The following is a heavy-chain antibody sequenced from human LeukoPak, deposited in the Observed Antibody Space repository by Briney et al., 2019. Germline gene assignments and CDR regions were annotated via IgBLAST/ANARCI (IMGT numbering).Heavy chain of an antibody. Sequence: GGSLRLSCAASVLTFNSYGIHWVRQAPGKGLEWVAVIWYDGNNKYYADSVKGRFTISRDSSKNTMYLQINSLRAEDTALYYCASEHTTVTSLLDYWGQGTLVTVSS. CDR1: VLTFNSYG. CDR2: IWYDGNNK. D-gene: IGHD4-17*01. J-gene: IGHJ4*02. CDR3: ASEHTTVTSLLDY. V-gene: IGHV3-33*01.